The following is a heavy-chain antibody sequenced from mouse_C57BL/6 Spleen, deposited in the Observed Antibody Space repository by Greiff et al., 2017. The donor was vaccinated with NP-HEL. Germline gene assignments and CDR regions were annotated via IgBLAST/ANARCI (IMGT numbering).Heavy chain of an antibody. CDR3: ARVIYYGYDDYFDY. J-gene: IGHJ2*01. CDR2: INYDGSST. D-gene: IGHD2-2*01. CDR1: GFTFSDYY. V-gene: IGHV5-16*01. Sequence: EVQRVESEGGLVQPGSSMKLSCTASGFTFSDYYTAWVRQVPEKGLEWVANINYDGSSTYYLDSLKSRFIISRDNAKNILYLQMSSLKSEDTATYYCARVIYYGYDDYFDYWGQGTTLTVSS.